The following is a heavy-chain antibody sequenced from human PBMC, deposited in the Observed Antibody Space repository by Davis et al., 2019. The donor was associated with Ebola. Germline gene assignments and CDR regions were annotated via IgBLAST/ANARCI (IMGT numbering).Heavy chain of an antibody. CDR3: ARDSDDYCFDY. Sequence: GESLKISCAASGFTFSSYAMHWVRQAPGKGLEWVAVISYDGSNKYYADSVKGRFTISRDNSKNTLYLQMNSLRAEDTAVYYCARDSDDYCFDYWGQGTLVTVSS. CDR1: GFTFSSYA. V-gene: IGHV3-30-3*01. CDR2: ISYDGSNK. D-gene: IGHD2-21*02. J-gene: IGHJ4*02.